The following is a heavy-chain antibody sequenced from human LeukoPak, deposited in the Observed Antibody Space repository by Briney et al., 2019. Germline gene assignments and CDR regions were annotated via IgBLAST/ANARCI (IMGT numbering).Heavy chain of an antibody. V-gene: IGHV5-51*01. D-gene: IGHD6-13*01. CDR2: IYPGDSDT. Sequence: GESLKISCKISGYRLTNNWIGWVRQVPGKGLEWMARIYPGDSDTRYSPSFQGQVTFSVDASISTAYLQLSGLRASDTAIYYCVRFGLTSSLDYWGQGTLVTVSS. CDR3: VRFGLTSSLDY. J-gene: IGHJ4*02. CDR1: GYRLTNNW.